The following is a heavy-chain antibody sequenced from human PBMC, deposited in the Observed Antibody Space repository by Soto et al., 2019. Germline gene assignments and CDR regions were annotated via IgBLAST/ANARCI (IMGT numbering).Heavy chain of an antibody. D-gene: IGHD3-10*01. CDR1: GGSFSGYY. J-gene: IGHJ6*04. CDR2: INHSGST. V-gene: IGHV4-34*01. CDR3: ARGGKRYYYGSGSYYYYYGMDV. Sequence: SETLSLTCAVYGGSFSGYYWSWIRQPPGKGLEWIGEINHSGSTNYNPSLKSRVTISVDTSKNQFSLKLSSVTAADTAVYYCARGGKRYYYGSGSYYYYYGMDVWGKGKTVTVSS.